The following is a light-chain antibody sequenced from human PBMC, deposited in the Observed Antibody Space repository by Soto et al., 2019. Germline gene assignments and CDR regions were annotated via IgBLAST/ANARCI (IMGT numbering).Light chain of an antibody. CDR1: QSVSSN. Sequence: EIVMTQSPATLSVSPGERATLSCRASQSVSSNLAWYQQKPGQAPRLLIYGASTRATGIPARFSGSGSGTEFTLTISSLPSEDISVYDCQQYNNWPALTFGGGTKVEIK. V-gene: IGKV3-15*01. CDR3: QQYNNWPALT. CDR2: GAS. J-gene: IGKJ4*01.